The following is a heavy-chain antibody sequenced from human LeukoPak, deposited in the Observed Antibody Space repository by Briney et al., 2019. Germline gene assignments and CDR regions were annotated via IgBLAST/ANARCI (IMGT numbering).Heavy chain of an antibody. Sequence: SETLSLTCTVSGYPISSGYYWGWIRQPPGKGLEWIGSIYHSGSTYYNPSLKSRVTISVDTSKNQFSLKLSSVTAADTAVYYCARSFDSSGYFPWVTWGQGTLVTVSS. CDR3: ARSFDSSGYFPWVT. V-gene: IGHV4-38-2*02. D-gene: IGHD3-22*01. CDR2: IYHSGST. CDR1: GYPISSGYY. J-gene: IGHJ5*02.